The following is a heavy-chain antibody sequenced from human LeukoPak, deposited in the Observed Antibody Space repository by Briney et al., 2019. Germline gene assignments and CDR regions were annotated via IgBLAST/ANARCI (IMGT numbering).Heavy chain of an antibody. D-gene: IGHD3-9*01. CDR2: ISGSGGST. J-gene: IGHJ4*02. V-gene: IGHV3-23*01. CDR1: GFTFSSYA. Sequence: PGGSLRLSCAASGFTFSSYAMSWVRQAPGKGLEWVSAISGSGGSTYYADSVKGRFTISRDNSKNTLYLQMNSLRAEDTAVYYCAKDGRPLRYFDWFDYWGQGTLVTVSS. CDR3: AKDGRPLRYFDWFDY.